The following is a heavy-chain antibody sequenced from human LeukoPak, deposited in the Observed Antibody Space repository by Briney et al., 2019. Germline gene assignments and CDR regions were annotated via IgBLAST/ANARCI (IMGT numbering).Heavy chain of an antibody. CDR3: ASQDVSSGYEYNWFDP. J-gene: IGHJ5*02. CDR1: GGTFSSYA. CDR2: IIPIFGTA. Sequence: GASVKVSCKASGGTFSSYAISWVRQAPGQGLEWMGGIIPIFGTANYAQKFQGRVTITTDESTSTAYMELSSLRSEDTAVYYCASQDVSSGYEYNWFDPWGQGTLVTVSS. D-gene: IGHD3-22*01. V-gene: IGHV1-69*05.